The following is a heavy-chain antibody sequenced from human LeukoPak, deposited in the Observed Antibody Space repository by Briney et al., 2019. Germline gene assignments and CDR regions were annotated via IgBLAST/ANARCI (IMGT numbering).Heavy chain of an antibody. CDR2: IHHSGST. J-gene: IGHJ4*02. CDR1: GGSISSSHW. CDR3: ARDQMSGGHSDFDH. V-gene: IGHV4-4*02. D-gene: IGHD1-26*01. Sequence: PSGTLSLTCGVSGGSISSSHWWSWVRQPPGKGLEWVGEIHHSGSTNYNSSLKSRVTISVDKSKNQFSLKLSSMTAADTAVYYCARDQMSGGHSDFDHWGQGTLVTVSA.